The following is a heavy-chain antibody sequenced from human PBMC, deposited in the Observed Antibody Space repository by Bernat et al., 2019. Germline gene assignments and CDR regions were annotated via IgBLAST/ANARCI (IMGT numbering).Heavy chain of an antibody. V-gene: IGHV3-21*01. CDR3: ARGSGNYGHYYFDS. CDR2: ISSSGTYI. Sequence: MLLVESGGGVVQPGGSLRLSCAASGFTFSSYGMHWVRQAPGKGLEWVSSISSSGTYIYYADSVKGRFSISRDNARNSLYLQMNSLRADDTAVYYCARGSGNYGHYYFDSWGQGTLVTVSS. D-gene: IGHD3-10*01. CDR1: GFTFSSYG. J-gene: IGHJ4*02.